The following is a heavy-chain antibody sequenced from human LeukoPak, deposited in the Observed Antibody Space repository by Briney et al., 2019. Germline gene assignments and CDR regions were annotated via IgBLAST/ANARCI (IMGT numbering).Heavy chain of an antibody. J-gene: IGHJ4*02. D-gene: IGHD3-16*01. CDR1: GGSISSYY. CDR3: ARGTFQGGPDY. CDR2: IYYSGST. Sequence: SETLSLTCTVSGGSISSYYWSWIRQPPGKGLEWIGYIYYSGSTNYNPSLKSRVTISVDTSKNQFSLKLSSVTAADTAVYYCARGTFQGGPDYWGQGTLVTVSS. V-gene: IGHV4-59*12.